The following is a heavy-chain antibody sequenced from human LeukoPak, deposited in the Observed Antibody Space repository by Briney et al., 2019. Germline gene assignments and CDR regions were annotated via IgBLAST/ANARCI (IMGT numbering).Heavy chain of an antibody. Sequence: SGPALVKPTQTLTLTCTFSGFSLSTSGMRVSWIRQPPGKALEWLARIDWDDDKYYSTSLKTRLTISKDTSKNQVVLTITNMDPVDTATYYCARITIRSLYGMDVWGQGTTVTVSS. V-gene: IGHV2-70*04. CDR3: ARITIRSLYGMDV. D-gene: IGHD3-3*01. CDR2: IDWDDDK. J-gene: IGHJ6*02. CDR1: GFSLSTSGMR.